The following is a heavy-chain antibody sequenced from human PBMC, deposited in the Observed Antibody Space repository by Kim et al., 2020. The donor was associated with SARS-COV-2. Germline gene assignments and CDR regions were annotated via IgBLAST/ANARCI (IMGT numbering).Heavy chain of an antibody. J-gene: IGHJ6*02. CDR1: GFTFDDFA. D-gene: IGHD3-10*01. CDR3: AKRHSGTYAVDV. Sequence: GGSLRLSCVASGFTFDDFAMYWVRQAPGKGLEWVAGISWNSASIGYGGSVKGRFTISRDNAKSSVYLHMNSLRGEDTALYYCAKRHSGTYAVDVWGQGTSVLVSS. CDR2: ISWNSASI. V-gene: IGHV3-9*01.